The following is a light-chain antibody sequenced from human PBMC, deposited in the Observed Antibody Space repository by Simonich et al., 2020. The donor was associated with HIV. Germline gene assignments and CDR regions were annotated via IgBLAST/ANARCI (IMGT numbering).Light chain of an antibody. CDR3: QQYGSSPET. J-gene: IGKJ1*01. V-gene: IGKV3-15*01. CDR1: QRVSSN. Sequence: EVVMTQSPATLSVSPGERATLSCRASQRVSSNLAWYQQKPGQAPRLLIYGASTRATDIPARFSGSGSGTEFTLTISSMQSEDFAVYYCQQYGSSPETFGQGTKVEIK. CDR2: GAS.